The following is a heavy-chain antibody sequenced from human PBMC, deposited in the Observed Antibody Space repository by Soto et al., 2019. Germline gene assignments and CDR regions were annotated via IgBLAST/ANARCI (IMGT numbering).Heavy chain of an antibody. Sequence: GGSLRLSCAASGFTFSSYGMHWVRQAPGKGLEWVAVISYDGSNKYYADSVKGRFTISRDNSKNTLYLQMNSLRAEDTAVYYCAKDHDRQSDIAAAGTVFLYYYGMDVWGQGTTVTVSS. CDR1: GFTFSSYG. CDR2: ISYDGSNK. J-gene: IGHJ6*02. D-gene: IGHD6-13*01. V-gene: IGHV3-30*18. CDR3: AKDHDRQSDIAAAGTVFLYYYGMDV.